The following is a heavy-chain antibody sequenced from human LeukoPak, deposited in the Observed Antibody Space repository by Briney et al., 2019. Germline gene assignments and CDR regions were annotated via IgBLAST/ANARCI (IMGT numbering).Heavy chain of an antibody. CDR3: ASSPNWNEAEYYFEH. D-gene: IGHD1-1*01. J-gene: IGHJ4*02. V-gene: IGHV3-30*04. Sequence: GGSLRLSCAASGFSFSSYAMHWVRQAPGKGLEWVALISLDGSNKYYADSVKGRFTISRDNSKNTLYLQMNSLRGEDTAVYFCASSPNWNEAEYYFEHWGRGTLVIVAS. CDR2: ISLDGSNK. CDR1: GFSFSSYA.